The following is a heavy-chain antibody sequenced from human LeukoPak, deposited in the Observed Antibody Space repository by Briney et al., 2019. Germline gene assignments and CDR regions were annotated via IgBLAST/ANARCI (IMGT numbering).Heavy chain of an antibody. CDR1: CRSSSYWF. CDR2: IYYSGST. Sequence: SCRSSSYWFQRFLREPPRKGLEWIGYIYYSGSTNYNPSLKSRVTISVDTSKNQFSLKLSSVTAADTAVYYCARHTAFDIWGQGTMVTVSS. V-gene: IGHV4-59*08. CDR3: ARHTAFDI. J-gene: IGHJ3*02.